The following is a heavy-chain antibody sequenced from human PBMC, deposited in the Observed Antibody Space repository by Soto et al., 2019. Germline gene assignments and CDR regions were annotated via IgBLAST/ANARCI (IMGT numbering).Heavy chain of an antibody. V-gene: IGHV3-13*01. Sequence: EVQLVESGGGLVQPGGSLRLSCAASGFTFSSYDMHWVRQVTGKALEWVSGIGIVGDTYYPGSVKGRFTISRENAKNSMYLQMNSLRAGDTAVYYCVRADCSSTSCSRVNAFDIWGQGTMVTVSS. J-gene: IGHJ3*02. CDR3: VRADCSSTSCSRVNAFDI. CDR2: IGIVGDT. CDR1: GFTFSSYD. D-gene: IGHD2-2*01.